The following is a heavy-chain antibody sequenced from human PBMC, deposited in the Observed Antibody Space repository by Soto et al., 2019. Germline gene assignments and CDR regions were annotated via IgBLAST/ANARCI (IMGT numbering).Heavy chain of an antibody. D-gene: IGHD1-26*01. Sequence: GGSLRLSCAASGFTFSSYGMHWVRQAPGKGLEWVAVIWYDGSNKYYADSVKGRFTISRDNSKNTLYLQMNSLRAEDTAVYYCARDSGWELLLGYTTHAWGQGTLVTVSS. CDR1: GFTFSSYG. J-gene: IGHJ5*02. CDR3: ARDSGWELLLGYTTHA. CDR2: IWYDGSNK. V-gene: IGHV3-33*01.